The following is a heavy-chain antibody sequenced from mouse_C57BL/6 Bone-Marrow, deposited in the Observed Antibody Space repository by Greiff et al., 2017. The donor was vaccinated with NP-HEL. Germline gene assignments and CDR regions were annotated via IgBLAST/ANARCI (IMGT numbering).Heavy chain of an antibody. D-gene: IGHD2-5*01. Sequence: EVKLVESEGGLVQPGSSMKLSCTASGFTFSDYYMAWVRQVPEKGLEWVANINYDGSSTYYLDSLKSRFIISRDNAKNILYLQMSSLKSEDTATYYCARYYSNFYYAMDYWGQGTSVTVSS. CDR3: ARYYSNFYYAMDY. V-gene: IGHV5-16*01. CDR2: INYDGSST. J-gene: IGHJ4*01. CDR1: GFTFSDYY.